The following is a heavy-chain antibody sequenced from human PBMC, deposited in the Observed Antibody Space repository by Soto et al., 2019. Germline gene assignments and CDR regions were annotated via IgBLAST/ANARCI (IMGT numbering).Heavy chain of an antibody. Sequence: SVKVSCKASGGTFSSYAISWVRQAPGQGLEWMGGIIPIFGTANYAQKFQGRVTITADESTSTAYMELSSLRSEDTAVYYCVVGDFWSGYYYGMDVWGQGTTVTVSS. V-gene: IGHV1-69*13. CDR2: IIPIFGTA. D-gene: IGHD3-3*01. CDR3: VVGDFWSGYYYGMDV. J-gene: IGHJ6*02. CDR1: GGTFSSYA.